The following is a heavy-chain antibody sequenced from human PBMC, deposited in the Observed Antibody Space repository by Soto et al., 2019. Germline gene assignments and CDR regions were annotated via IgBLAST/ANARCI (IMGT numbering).Heavy chain of an antibody. CDR3: ARESPYGSGSYYRGYYYYMDV. V-gene: IGHV3-53*04. CDR1: GFTVSSNY. D-gene: IGHD3-10*01. Sequence: ESGGGLVQPGGSLRLSCAASGFTVSSNYMSWVRQAPGKGLEWVSVIYSGGSTYYADSVKGRFTISRHNSKNTLYLQMNSLRAEDTAVYYCARESPYGSGSYYRGYYYYMDVWGKGTTVTVSS. CDR2: IYSGGST. J-gene: IGHJ6*03.